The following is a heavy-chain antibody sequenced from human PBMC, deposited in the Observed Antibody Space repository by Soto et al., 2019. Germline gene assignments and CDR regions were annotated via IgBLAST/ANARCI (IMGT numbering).Heavy chain of an antibody. CDR2: MNPNSGNT. Sequence: QVQLVQSGAEVKKPGASVKVSCKASGYTFTSYDINWVRQATGQGLEWMGWMNPNSGNTGYAQKFQSRVTMTRNTSISTAYMELSSLRSEDTAVYYCARGSPGYCSSTSCQRYYYYYYMDVWGKGTTVTVSS. CDR3: ARGSPGYCSSTSCQRYYYYYYMDV. D-gene: IGHD2-2*03. J-gene: IGHJ6*03. CDR1: GYTFTSYD. V-gene: IGHV1-8*01.